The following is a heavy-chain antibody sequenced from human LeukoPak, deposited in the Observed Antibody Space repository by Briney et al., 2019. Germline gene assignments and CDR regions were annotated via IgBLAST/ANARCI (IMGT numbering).Heavy chain of an antibody. J-gene: IGHJ4*02. CDR2: IYNSGST. CDR3: AGRTGPIDY. Sequence: PPETLSLTCTVSGGSISSYYWSWIRQPPGRGLEWIGYIYNSGSTNYNAPLKPRVTLSADTSKNQFSLKLSSVTAADTAVYYCAGRTGPIDYWGQGTLVTVSS. CDR1: GGSISSYY. D-gene: IGHD1-26*01. V-gene: IGHV4-59*01.